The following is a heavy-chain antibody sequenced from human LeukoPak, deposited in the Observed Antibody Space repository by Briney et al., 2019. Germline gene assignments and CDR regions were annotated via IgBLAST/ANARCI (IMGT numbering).Heavy chain of an antibody. J-gene: IGHJ4*02. D-gene: IGHD5-18*01. CDR2: INHSGST. V-gene: IGHV4-34*01. CDR3: AREEGYSYGDFDY. CDR1: GGSFSGYY. Sequence: SETLSLTCAVYGGSFSGYYWSWIRQPPGKGLEWIGEINHSGSTNYNPSLKSRVTILVDTSKNQFSLKLSSVTAADTAVYYCAREEGYSYGDFDYWGQGTLVTVSS.